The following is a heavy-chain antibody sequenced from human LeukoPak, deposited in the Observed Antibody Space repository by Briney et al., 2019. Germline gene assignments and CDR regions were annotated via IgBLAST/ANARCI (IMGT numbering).Heavy chain of an antibody. CDR1: GYTFTSYY. J-gene: IGHJ4*02. V-gene: IGHV1-46*01. Sequence: ASVKVSCKASGYTFTSYYMHWVRQAPGQGLEWMGIINPSGGSTSYAQKFQGRVTMTRDMSTSTVYMELSSLRSEDTAVYYCARGGTTMVRGVITTGDYWGQGTLVTVSS. CDR3: ARGGTTMVRGVITTGDY. CDR2: INPSGGST. D-gene: IGHD3-10*01.